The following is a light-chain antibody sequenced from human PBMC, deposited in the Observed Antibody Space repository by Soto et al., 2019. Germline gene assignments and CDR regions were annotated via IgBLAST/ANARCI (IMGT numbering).Light chain of an antibody. Sequence: EIVLTQTPATLSLSPGERATLSCGASQSVSSGYLAWYQQKPGLAPRLLIFVASRGATDRPDRFSGSESGTDFTLTISRLEPEDVAEYYCQRYGTSPQTFGQGTKVEIK. V-gene: IGKV3D-20*01. J-gene: IGKJ1*01. CDR3: QRYGTSPQT. CDR2: VAS. CDR1: QSVSSGY.